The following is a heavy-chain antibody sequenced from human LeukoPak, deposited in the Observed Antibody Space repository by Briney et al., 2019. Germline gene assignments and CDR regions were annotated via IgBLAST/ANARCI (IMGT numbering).Heavy chain of an antibody. D-gene: IGHD3-10*01. J-gene: IGHJ4*02. CDR2: IRYDGSNK. Sequence: GGSLRLSCAASGFTFSSYGMHWVRQAPGKGLEWVAFIRYDGSNKYYADSVKGRFTISRDNSKNTLYLQMNSLRAEDTAVYYCAKDRNGSGSYSYYCHYWGQGPLVTVSS. CDR1: GFTFSSYG. CDR3: AKDRNGSGSYSYYCHY. V-gene: IGHV3-30*02.